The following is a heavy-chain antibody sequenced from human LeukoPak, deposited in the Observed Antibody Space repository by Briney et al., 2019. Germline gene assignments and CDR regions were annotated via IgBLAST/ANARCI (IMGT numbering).Heavy chain of an antibody. CDR3: ARSAATAVFDY. Sequence: SETLSLTCTVSGGSISSYYWSWTRQPPGKGLEWIGYIYYSGSTNYNPSLKSRVTISVDTSKNQFSLKLSSVTAADTAVYYCARSAATAVFDYWGQGTLVTVSS. J-gene: IGHJ4*02. D-gene: IGHD4-17*01. CDR1: GGSISSYY. V-gene: IGHV4-59*01. CDR2: IYYSGST.